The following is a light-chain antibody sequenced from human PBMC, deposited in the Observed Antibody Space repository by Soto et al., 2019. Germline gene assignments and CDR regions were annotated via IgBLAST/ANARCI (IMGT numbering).Light chain of an antibody. CDR3: CSYAGGSTYV. CDR2: EGS. CDR1: SSDVGSYNL. Sequence: QSVLTQPASVSGSPGQSITISCTGTSSDVGSYNLVSWYQQHPGKAPKLMIYEGSKRPSGVSNRFSGSKSGNTAALTISGLQAEDEADYYCCSYAGGSTYVFGTGIKVTVL. V-gene: IGLV2-23*01. J-gene: IGLJ1*01.